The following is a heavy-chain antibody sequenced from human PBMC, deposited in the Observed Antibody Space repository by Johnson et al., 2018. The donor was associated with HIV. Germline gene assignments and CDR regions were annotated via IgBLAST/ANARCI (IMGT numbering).Heavy chain of an antibody. CDR3: ARSGYGSGSTHDAFDI. V-gene: IGHV3-30*02. CDR2: IRYDGSNK. J-gene: IGHJ3*02. Sequence: VQLVESGGGVVQPGGSLRLSCAASGFIFSSYGMHWVRQAPGKGLEWVAFIRYDGSNKYYADSVKGRFPISRDNSKNTLYLQMNSLRAEDTAVYYCARSGYGSGSTHDAFDIWGQGTMVTVSS. D-gene: IGHD3-10*01. CDR1: GFIFSSYG.